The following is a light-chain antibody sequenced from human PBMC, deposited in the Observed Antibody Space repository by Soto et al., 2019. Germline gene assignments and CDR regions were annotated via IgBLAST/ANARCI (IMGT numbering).Light chain of an antibody. Sequence: QSVLTQPPSASGTPGQRVTMSCSGSTSNIAINDVFWYQQLPGAAPKLLLYRNNRRPSGVPDRFSASKSDTSASLAISGLRSDDEGDYYYATWDNKLSGPVFGGGTKLTVL. CDR1: TSNIAIND. CDR2: RNN. J-gene: IGLJ3*02. V-gene: IGLV1-47*01. CDR3: ATWDNKLSGPV.